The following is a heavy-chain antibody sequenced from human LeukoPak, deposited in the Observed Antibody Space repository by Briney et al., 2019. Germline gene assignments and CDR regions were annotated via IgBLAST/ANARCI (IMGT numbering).Heavy chain of an antibody. CDR1: GFTFSNYW. CDR3: AREMGGSYGGHFDY. Sequence: PGGSLRLSCAASGFTFSNYWMSWVRQAPGKGLEWVANIKQDGSEKYYVDSVKGRFTISRDSAKNSVYLQMNSLRAEDTAVYYCAREMGGSYGGHFDYWGQGTLVTVSS. J-gene: IGHJ4*02. V-gene: IGHV3-7*01. CDR2: IKQDGSEK. D-gene: IGHD1-26*01.